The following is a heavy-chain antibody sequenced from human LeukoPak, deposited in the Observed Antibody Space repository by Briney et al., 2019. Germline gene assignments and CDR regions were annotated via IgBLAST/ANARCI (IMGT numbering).Heavy chain of an antibody. D-gene: IGHD5-12*01. V-gene: IGHV3-48*03. CDR1: GFTFTNHE. CDR3: VRDRDIAYLRADF. Sequence: PGGSLRLSCVASGFTFTNHEMNWVRQAPGKGLEWVSYLTTSGRTIYYADSVKGRFTISSDNAKNSLYLQRNRLRAEDTAVYYCVRDRDIAYLRADFWGQGTLVTVSS. CDR2: LTTSGRTI. J-gene: IGHJ1*01.